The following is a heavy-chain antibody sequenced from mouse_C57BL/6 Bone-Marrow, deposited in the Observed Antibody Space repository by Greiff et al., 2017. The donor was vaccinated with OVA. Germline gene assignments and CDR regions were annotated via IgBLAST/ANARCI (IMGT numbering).Heavy chain of an antibody. J-gene: IGHJ4*01. Sequence: QVQLQQPGAELVKPGASVKMSCKASGYTFTSYWITWVKQRPGQGLEWIGDIYPGSGRTNYNEKFKSKATLPVDTSSSPAYMQLSSLTSEDAAVYYWASPIYYYGRSCAIDYWGQGTSVTVSS. D-gene: IGHD1-1*01. V-gene: IGHV1-55*01. CDR1: GYTFTSYW. CDR3: ASPIYYYGRSCAIDY. CDR2: IYPGSGRT.